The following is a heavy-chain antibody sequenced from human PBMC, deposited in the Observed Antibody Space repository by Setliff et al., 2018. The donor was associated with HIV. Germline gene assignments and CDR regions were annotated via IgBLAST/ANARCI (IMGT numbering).Heavy chain of an antibody. CDR3: ARGWEGGMDY. V-gene: IGHV1-2*06. CDR2: INPNSGGT. D-gene: IGHD1-26*01. Sequence: ASVKVSCKASGYTFTSYYMHWVRQAPGQGLEWMGRINPNSGGTNYAQKFQGRVTMTGDTSTNTLYMELSSLRSEDTAVYYCARGWEGGMDYWGQGTLVTVSS. CDR1: GYTFTSYY. J-gene: IGHJ4*02.